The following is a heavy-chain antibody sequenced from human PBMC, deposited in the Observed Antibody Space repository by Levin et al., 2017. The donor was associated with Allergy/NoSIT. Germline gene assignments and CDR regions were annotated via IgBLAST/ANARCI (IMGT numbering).Heavy chain of an antibody. CDR2: IYYSGST. CDR1: GGSISSGGYY. V-gene: IGHV4-31*03. J-gene: IGHJ6*02. Sequence: LRLSCTVSGGSISSGGYYWSWIRQHPGKGLEWIGYIYYSGSTYYNPSLKSRVTISVDTSKNQFSLKLSSVTAADTAVYYCARDDYGSGSYYRGYYYYGMDVWGQGTTVTVSS. CDR3: ARDDYGSGSYYRGYYYYGMDV. D-gene: IGHD3-10*01.